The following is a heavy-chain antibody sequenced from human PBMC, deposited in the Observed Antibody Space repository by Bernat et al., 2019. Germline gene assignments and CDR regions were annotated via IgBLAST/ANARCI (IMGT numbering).Heavy chain of an antibody. CDR2: IKPDGSEK. V-gene: IGHV3-7*03. CDR3: ATYHPFHY. CDR1: GFTFTSYW. J-gene: IGHJ4*02. D-gene: IGHD1-14*01. Sequence: EVQLVDSGGGLVQPGGSLRLSCAASGFTFTSYWMSWVRQAPGKGLEWVATIKPDGSEKYYVNSVKGRFTISRDNAENSLYLQMNSLGAEDTAVYYCATYHPFHYWGQGTLVTVSS.